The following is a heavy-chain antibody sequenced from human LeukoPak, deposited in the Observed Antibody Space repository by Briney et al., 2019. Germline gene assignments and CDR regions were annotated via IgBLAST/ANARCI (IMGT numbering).Heavy chain of an antibody. CDR1: GYNFSGFW. V-gene: IGHV5-51*01. CDR3: ARLVGRWLQTPFDY. CDR2: IYPGDSDT. Sequence: GESLKISCKGSGYNFSGFWIGWVRQMPGKGLEWMGIIYPGDSDTRYSPSFQGQVTISADKSISTAYLQWSSLKASDTATYYCARLVGRWLQTPFDYWGQGTLVTVSS. J-gene: IGHJ4*02. D-gene: IGHD5-24*01.